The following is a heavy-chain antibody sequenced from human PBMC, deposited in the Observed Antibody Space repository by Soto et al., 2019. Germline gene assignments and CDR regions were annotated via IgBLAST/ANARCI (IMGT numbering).Heavy chain of an antibody. CDR3: ARGYSYGSTDYYYYYGMDV. Sequence: QVQLVQSGAEVREPGSSVKVSCRASGNTFDTYTINWVRQAPGQGLEWMGRIIPILGVTNYAQKFQGRVTITADKSTSRAYMELGSLRSEYTAVFYCARGYSYGSTDYYYYYGMDVWGQGTTVTVSS. CDR1: GNTFDTYT. V-gene: IGHV1-69*02. J-gene: IGHJ6*02. D-gene: IGHD5-12*01. CDR2: IIPILGVT.